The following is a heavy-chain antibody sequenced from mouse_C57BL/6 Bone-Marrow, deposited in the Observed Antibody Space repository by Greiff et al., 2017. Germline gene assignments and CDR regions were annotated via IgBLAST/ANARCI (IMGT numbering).Heavy chain of an antibody. J-gene: IGHJ1*03. CDR1: GYTFTSYG. D-gene: IGHD1-1*01. V-gene: IGHV1-81*01. Sequence: QVQLQQSGAELARPGASVKLSCKASGYTFTSYGISWVKQRTGQGLEWIGEIYPRSGNTYNNEKFKGKATLTADKSSSTAYMELRRLTSEDSAVYFCAREGDYGSSYWYFDVWGTGTTVTVSS. CDR3: AREGDYGSSYWYFDV. CDR2: IYPRSGNT.